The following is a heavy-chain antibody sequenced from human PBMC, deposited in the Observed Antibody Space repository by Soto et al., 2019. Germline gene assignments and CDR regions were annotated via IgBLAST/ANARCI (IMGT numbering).Heavy chain of an antibody. CDR1: GGSVSRGGYY. Sequence: SETLSLTCSVSGGSVSRGGYYWSWIRQVPGKGPEWIGYIYSTGSTLYNPSLKSRLTMSLDTPKNQFSLNLSSVTAADTAFYYCARERRDSWPTMFFDYCGPGSLVTGSS. J-gene: IGHJ4*02. D-gene: IGHD3-10*02. CDR3: ARERRDSWPTMFFDY. CDR2: IYSTGST. V-gene: IGHV4-31*03.